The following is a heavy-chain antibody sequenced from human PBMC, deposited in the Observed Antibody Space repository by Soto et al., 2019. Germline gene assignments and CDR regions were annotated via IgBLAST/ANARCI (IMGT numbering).Heavy chain of an antibody. Sequence: QVQLVQSGAEVKKPGASVKVSCKASGYTFTSYYMHWVRQAPGQGLEWMGIINPSGGSTSYAQKYRRRHTSPRNTPRNTVYRELSSQSFENAAVFSCDGAENYGDYVPPHWGQGPLGPAS. V-gene: IGHV1-46*03. CDR3: DGAENYGDYVPPH. D-gene: IGHD4-17*01. CDR2: INPSGGST. CDR1: GYTFTSYY. J-gene: IGHJ4*02.